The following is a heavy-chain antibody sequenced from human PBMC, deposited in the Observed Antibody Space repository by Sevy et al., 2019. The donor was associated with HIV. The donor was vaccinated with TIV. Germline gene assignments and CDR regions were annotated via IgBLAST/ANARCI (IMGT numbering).Heavy chain of an antibody. Sequence: ASVKVSCKASGYTFSSYDINWVRQATGQGLEWMGWMNPNSGNTGYAQKFQGRVTMTRNTSIGTAYMELNSLRSEDTAVYYCAKILACCSSTSCYPGYYYYGMDVWGQGTTVTVSS. V-gene: IGHV1-8*01. J-gene: IGHJ6*02. CDR2: MNPNSGNT. CDR3: AKILACCSSTSCYPGYYYYGMDV. D-gene: IGHD2-2*01. CDR1: GYTFSSYD.